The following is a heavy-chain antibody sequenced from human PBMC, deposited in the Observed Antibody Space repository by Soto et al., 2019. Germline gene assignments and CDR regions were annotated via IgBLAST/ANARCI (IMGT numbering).Heavy chain of an antibody. D-gene: IGHD1-26*01. V-gene: IGHV3-30-3*01. Sequence: QVQLVESGGGVVQPGRSLRLSCAASGFTFSSYAMHWVRQAPGKGLEWVAVISYDGSNKYYADSVKGRFTISRDNSKNTLYLQMNSLRAEDTAVYYCARDYVRVGSTGGFDPWGQGTLVTVSS. CDR2: ISYDGSNK. J-gene: IGHJ5*02. CDR3: ARDYVRVGSTGGFDP. CDR1: GFTFSSYA.